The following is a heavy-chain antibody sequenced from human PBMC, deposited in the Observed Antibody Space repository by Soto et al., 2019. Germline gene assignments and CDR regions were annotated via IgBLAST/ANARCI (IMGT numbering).Heavy chain of an antibody. CDR1: GYTFTNYG. D-gene: IGHD4-17*01. CDR3: ARAYYGVNSEVDY. Sequence: QVQLLQSGGELKKPGASVKVSCKASGYTFTNYGISWVRQAPGQGLEWMGWISAYNGNTNYAQKLQGRVTMTTDTSTTTAYREMRSLGSDDTSVYYCARAYYGVNSEVDYWGQGTLVTVSS. V-gene: IGHV1-18*01. CDR2: ISAYNGNT. J-gene: IGHJ4*02.